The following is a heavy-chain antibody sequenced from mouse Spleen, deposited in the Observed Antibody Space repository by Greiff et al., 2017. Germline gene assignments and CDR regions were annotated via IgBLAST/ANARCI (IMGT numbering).Heavy chain of an antibody. V-gene: IGHV5-4*02. Sequence: EVKLMESGGGLVKPGGSLKLSCAASGFTFSDYYMYWVRQTPEKRLEWVGTISDGGSYTYYPASVKGRFTISRDNAKNNLYLQMSSLKSEDTAMYYCARPYGNYGYFDVWGAGTTVTVSS. CDR1: GFTFSDYY. J-gene: IGHJ1*01. CDR2: ISDGGSYT. CDR3: ARPYGNYGYFDV. D-gene: IGHD2-1*01.